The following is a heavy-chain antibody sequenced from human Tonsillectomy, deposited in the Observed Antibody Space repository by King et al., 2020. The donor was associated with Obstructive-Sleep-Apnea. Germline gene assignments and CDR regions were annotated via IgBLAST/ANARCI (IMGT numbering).Heavy chain of an antibody. CDR3: AREKRQPVRLHYYGMDV. D-gene: IGHD6-13*01. CDR1: GFSFGSYW. J-gene: IGHJ6*02. CDR2: IKQDGSQK. Sequence: VQLVESGGGLVQPGGSLRLSCAASGFSFGSYWMTWVRQAPGKGLEWVANIKQDGSQKFYVDSVKGRFTISRDNAKESLYLQMSSLRPQDTGVYYCAREKRQPVRLHYYGMDVWGQGTTVTVSS. V-gene: IGHV3-7*01.